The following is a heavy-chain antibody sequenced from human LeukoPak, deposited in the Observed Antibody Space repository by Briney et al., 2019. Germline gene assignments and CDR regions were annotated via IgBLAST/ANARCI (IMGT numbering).Heavy chain of an antibody. CDR2: IYYSGST. V-gene: IGHV4-39*01. CDR3: ARQWELPSPLEY. D-gene: IGHD1-26*01. CDR1: GGSISSSSYY. J-gene: IGHJ4*02. Sequence: SETLSLTCTVSGGSISSSSYYWGWIRQPPGKGLEWIGSIYYSGSTYYNPSLKSRVTISVDTFKNQFSLKLSSVTAADTAVYYCARQWELPSPLEYWGQGTLVTVSS.